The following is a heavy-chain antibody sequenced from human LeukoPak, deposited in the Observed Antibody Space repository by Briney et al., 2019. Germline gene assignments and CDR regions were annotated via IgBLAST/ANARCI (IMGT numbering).Heavy chain of an antibody. J-gene: IGHJ4*02. V-gene: IGHV4-31*03. CDR3: ARVPTYQQLVDY. CDR1: GGSISSGGYY. CDR2: IYYSGST. D-gene: IGHD6-13*01. Sequence: SETLSLICTVSGGSISSGGYYWSWIRQHPGKGLEWIGYIYYSGSTYYNPSLKSRVTISVDTSKNQFSLKLSSVTAADTAVYYCARVPTYQQLVDYWGQGTLVTVSS.